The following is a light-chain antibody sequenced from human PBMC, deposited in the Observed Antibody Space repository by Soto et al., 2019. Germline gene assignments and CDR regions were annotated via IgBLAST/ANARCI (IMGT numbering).Light chain of an antibody. CDR3: HQYDHLQLT. V-gene: IGKV1-33*01. CDR2: DAF. J-gene: IGKJ3*01. CDR1: QDINTY. Sequence: DIQMTKSPSSLSASVGDRVTITCRASQDINTYLNWYQQKPGKAPKLLIYDAFNLKAGVPSRFSGSGSGTDFTFTISRLHHEDVATYYCHQYDHLQLTFGPGNKVDLK.